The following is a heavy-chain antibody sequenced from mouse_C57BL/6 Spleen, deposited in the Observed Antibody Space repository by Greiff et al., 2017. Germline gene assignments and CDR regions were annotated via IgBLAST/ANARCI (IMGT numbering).Heavy chain of an antibody. Sequence: QVQLQQPGAELVMPGASVKLSCKASGYTFTSYWMHWVKQRPGQGLEWIGEIDPSDSYTNYNQKFKGKSTLTVDKSSSTAYMQLSSLTAEDSAVYYWARWDYGSSPFAYWGQGTLVTVSA. CDR1: GYTFTSYW. J-gene: IGHJ3*01. CDR2: IDPSDSYT. CDR3: ARWDYGSSPFAY. V-gene: IGHV1-69*01. D-gene: IGHD1-1*01.